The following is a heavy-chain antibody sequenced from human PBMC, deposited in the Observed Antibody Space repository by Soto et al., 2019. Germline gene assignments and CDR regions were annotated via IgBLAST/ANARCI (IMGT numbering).Heavy chain of an antibody. Sequence: SETLSLTCTVSGGSISSGDYYWSWVRQPPGKGLEWIGYIYYSGSTYYNPSLKSRVTISVDTSKNQFSLKLSSVTAADTAVYYCAREDYDSGGRNNWFDPWGQGTLVTVSS. CDR3: AREDYDSGGRNNWFDP. CDR1: GGSISSGDYY. V-gene: IGHV4-30-4*01. D-gene: IGHD3-22*01. J-gene: IGHJ5*02. CDR2: IYYSGST.